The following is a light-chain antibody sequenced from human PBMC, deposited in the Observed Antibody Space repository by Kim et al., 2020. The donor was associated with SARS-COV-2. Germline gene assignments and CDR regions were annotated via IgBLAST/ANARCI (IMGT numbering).Light chain of an antibody. V-gene: IGLV4-69*01. Sequence: QLVLTQSPSASASLGASVKLTCTLSSGHSNYAIAWHQQQPEKGPRYLMKLNSDGSHTKGDGIPDSFSGSSSGAERYLTISSLQSEDEADYYCQTWGTGIGVFGGGTQLTVL. CDR2: LNSDGSH. J-gene: IGLJ2*01. CDR3: QTWGTGIGV. CDR1: SGHSNYA.